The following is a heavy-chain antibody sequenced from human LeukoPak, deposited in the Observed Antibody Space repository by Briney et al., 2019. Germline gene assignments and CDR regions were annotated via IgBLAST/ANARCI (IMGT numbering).Heavy chain of an antibody. D-gene: IGHD3-3*01. CDR3: AKDLVRLAASGYYGVDTNY. J-gene: IGHJ4*02. Sequence: GGSLRLSCAASGFTFSSYAMSWVRQAPGKGLEWVSAISGRGGSTYYADSVKGRFTISRDNSKNTLYLQMNSLRAEDTAVYYCAKDLVRLAASGYYGVDTNYWGQGTLVTVSS. CDR1: GFTFSSYA. V-gene: IGHV3-23*01. CDR2: ISGRGGST.